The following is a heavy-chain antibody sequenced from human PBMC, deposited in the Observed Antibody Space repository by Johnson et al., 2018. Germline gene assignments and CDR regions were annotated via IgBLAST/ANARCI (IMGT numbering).Heavy chain of an antibody. D-gene: IGHD5-18*01. J-gene: IGHJ6*03. V-gene: IGHV3-30*18. CDR1: GFPFSNYG. Sequence: QVQLVQSGGGVVQPGRSLRLSCAASGFPFSNYGMHWVRQAPGKGLEWVAVISYGGSYKYYADSVKGRFIISRDNSRNTLYLKMNSLRAVDTAVYYCAKDRHGYSYGYSYMDVWGKGTTVIVSS. CDR2: ISYGGSYK. CDR3: AKDRHGYSYGYSYMDV.